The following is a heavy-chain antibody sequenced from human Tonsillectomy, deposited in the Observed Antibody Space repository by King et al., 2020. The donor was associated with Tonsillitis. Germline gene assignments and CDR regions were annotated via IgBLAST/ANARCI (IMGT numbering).Heavy chain of an antibody. D-gene: IGHD3-9*01. J-gene: IGHJ6*02. CDR3: AVTGVPNYYYYYGMDV. Sequence: VQLAESGGGLVQPGGSLRLSCAASGFSFSSYAMSWVRQAPGKGLEWVSAISGSGGSTFYAESVKGRFTISRDNSKKTLYLQMNSLRVEDTAVYYCAVTGVPNYYYYYGMDVWGQGTTATVSS. CDR2: ISGSGGST. CDR1: GFSFSSYA. V-gene: IGHV3-23*04.